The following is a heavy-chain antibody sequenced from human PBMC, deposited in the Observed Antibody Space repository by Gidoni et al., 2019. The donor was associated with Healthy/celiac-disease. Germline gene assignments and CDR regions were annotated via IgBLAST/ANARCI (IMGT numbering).Heavy chain of an antibody. CDR1: GGTFSSYA. V-gene: IGHV1-69*01. Sequence: QVQLVQSGAEVKKPGSSVKVSCKASGGTFSSYAISWVRQAPGQGLEWMGGIIPIFGTANYAQKFQGRVTITADESTSTAYMELSSLRSEDTAVYYCARASFQHSSGYYRHYYYGMDVWGQGTTVTVSS. J-gene: IGHJ6*02. CDR3: ARASFQHSSGYYRHYYYGMDV. D-gene: IGHD3-22*01. CDR2: IIPIFGTA.